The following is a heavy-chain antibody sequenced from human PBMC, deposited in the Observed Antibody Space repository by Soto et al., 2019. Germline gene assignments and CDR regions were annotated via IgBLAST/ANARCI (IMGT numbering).Heavy chain of an antibody. V-gene: IGHV3-21*01. CDR1: GFTFSSYS. Sequence: SLRLSCAASGFTFSSYSMNWVRQAPGKGLEWVSSISSSSSYIYYADSVKGRFTISRDNAKNSLYLQMNSLRAEDTAVYYCARGLGAARDAFEIWGQGTMVTVSS. D-gene: IGHD6-6*01. J-gene: IGHJ3*02. CDR3: ARGLGAARDAFEI. CDR2: ISSSSSYI.